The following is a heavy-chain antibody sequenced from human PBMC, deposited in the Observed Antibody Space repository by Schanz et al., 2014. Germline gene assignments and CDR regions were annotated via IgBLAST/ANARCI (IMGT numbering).Heavy chain of an antibody. CDR2: IIPILGIT. CDR1: GGTFSSYT. CDR3: ARGLGDERWLDLNEAFDI. D-gene: IGHD6-19*01. Sequence: QVQLVQSGAEVMKPGSSVKVSCKASGGTFSSYTINWVRQAPGQGLEWMGRIIPILGITNVAQTFQDRVTITADKSTSTAYMELSSVRSEDTAVYYCARGLGDERWLDLNEAFDIWGQGTRVTVSS. J-gene: IGHJ3*02. V-gene: IGHV1-69*02.